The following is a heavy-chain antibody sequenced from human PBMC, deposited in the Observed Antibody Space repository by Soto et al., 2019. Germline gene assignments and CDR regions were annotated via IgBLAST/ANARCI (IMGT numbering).Heavy chain of an antibody. J-gene: IGHJ6*03. CDR3: PRASVAAAGRYYHYDYWMDV. Sequence: SSVKVSCKASGYTFTSYDINWVRQATGQGLEWMGWMNPNSGNTGYAQKFQGRVTMTRNTSISTAYMELSSLRSEDTAVYYCPRASVAAAGRYYHYDYWMDVWG. D-gene: IGHD6-13*01. CDR2: MNPNSGNT. V-gene: IGHV1-8*01. CDR1: GYTFTSYD.